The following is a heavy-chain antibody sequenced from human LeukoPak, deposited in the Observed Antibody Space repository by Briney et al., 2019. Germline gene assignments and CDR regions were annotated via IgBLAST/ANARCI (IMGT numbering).Heavy chain of an antibody. J-gene: IGHJ4*02. CDR1: GYTFTSYG. V-gene: IGHV1-18*01. D-gene: IGHD3-22*01. CDR2: ISAYNGNT. CDR3: AREDYYDSSGMYYFDY. Sequence: ASVKVSCKASGYTFTSYGISWVRQAPGQGLEWMGWISAYNGNTNYAQKLQGRVTMTTDTSTSTAYMELRSLRSDDTAVYYCAREDYYDSSGMYYFDYWGQGTLVTVSS.